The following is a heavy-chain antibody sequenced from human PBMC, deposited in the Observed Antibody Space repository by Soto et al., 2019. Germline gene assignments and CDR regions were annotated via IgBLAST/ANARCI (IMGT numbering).Heavy chain of an antibody. CDR2: IYYSGST. CDR1: GGSISSSSYY. J-gene: IGHJ6*02. CDR3: ARTREGFGGNYGMDV. Sequence: QLQLQESGPGLVKPSETLSLTCTVSGGSISSSSYYWGWIRQPPGKGLEWIGSIYYSGSTYYNPSLKSRVTISVDTSKNQFSLKLSSVTAADTAVYYCARTREGFGGNYGMDVWGQGTTVTVSS. V-gene: IGHV4-39*01. D-gene: IGHD3-10*01.